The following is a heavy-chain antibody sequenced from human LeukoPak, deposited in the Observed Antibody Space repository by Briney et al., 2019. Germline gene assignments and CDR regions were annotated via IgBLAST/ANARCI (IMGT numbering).Heavy chain of an antibody. CDR3: ARSHRLLLPDY. J-gene: IGHJ4*02. V-gene: IGHV3-33*01. D-gene: IGHD2-21*02. Sequence: PSGGSLRLSCEASGFTFSSYGMYWVRQAPGKGLEWVAVIWYDGSEKYYGDSVKGRFTISRDNSKNMLYLQMSSLRAEDTALYYCARSHRLLLPDYWGQGTLVTVSS. CDR1: GFTFSSYG. CDR2: IWYDGSEK.